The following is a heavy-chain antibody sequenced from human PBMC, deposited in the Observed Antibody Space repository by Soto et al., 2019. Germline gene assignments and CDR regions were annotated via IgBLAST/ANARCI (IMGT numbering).Heavy chain of an antibody. V-gene: IGHV5-51*01. CDR2: IYPGDSDT. D-gene: IGHD1-1*01. CDR3: ARANVWNAGFFAINVFDP. CDR1: GYRFTSYW. Sequence: PGESLKVSCKGSGYRFTSYWSGWVRQMPGKGLEWMGIIYPGDSDTRYSPSFQGRVTISADKSISAAYLQWGSLKASETAMHYCARANVWNAGFFAINVFDPWGQ. J-gene: IGHJ5*02.